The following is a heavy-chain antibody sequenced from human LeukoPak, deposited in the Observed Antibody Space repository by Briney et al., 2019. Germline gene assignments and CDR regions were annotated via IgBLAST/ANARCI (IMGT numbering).Heavy chain of an antibody. J-gene: IGHJ4*02. Sequence: SETLSLTCALSAYSISSGYHWGWIRQPPGKGLEWIASSNSGGGANSGGGASYNPSLKSRTTISLDTSNNQFYLELRSVTAADTAVYCCARDLGSGGDSDYWGQGILVTVSS. D-gene: IGHD2-21*01. CDR3: ARDLGSGGDSDY. V-gene: IGHV4-38-2*02. CDR1: AYSISSGYH. CDR2: SNSGGGANSGGGA.